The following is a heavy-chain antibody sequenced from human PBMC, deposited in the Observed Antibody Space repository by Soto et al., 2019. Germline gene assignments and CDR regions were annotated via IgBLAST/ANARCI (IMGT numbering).Heavy chain of an antibody. CDR1: GFTFSSYA. CDR3: AKDRRYSYVQLNWFDP. J-gene: IGHJ5*02. Sequence: GGSLRLSCAASGFTFSSYAMSWVRQAPGKGLEWVSAISGSGGSTYYADSVKGRFTISRDNSKNTLYLQMNSLRAEDTAVYYCAKDRRYSYVQLNWFDPWGQGTLVTVSS. D-gene: IGHD5-18*01. CDR2: ISGSGGST. V-gene: IGHV3-23*01.